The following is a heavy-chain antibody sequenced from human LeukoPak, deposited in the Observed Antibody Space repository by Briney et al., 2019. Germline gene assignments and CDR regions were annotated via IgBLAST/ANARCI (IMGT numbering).Heavy chain of an antibody. J-gene: IGHJ4*02. D-gene: IGHD3-3*01. Sequence: SETLSLTCTVSGGPISSYYWSWIRQPPGKGLEWIGYIYYSGSTNYNPSLKSRVTISVDTSKNQFSLKLSSVTAADTAVYYCARTSEFWSGYQPFDYWGQGTLVTVSS. V-gene: IGHV4-59*01. CDR2: IYYSGST. CDR3: ARTSEFWSGYQPFDY. CDR1: GGPISSYY.